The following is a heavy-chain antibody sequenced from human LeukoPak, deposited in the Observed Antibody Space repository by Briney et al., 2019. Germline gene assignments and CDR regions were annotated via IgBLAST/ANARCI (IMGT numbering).Heavy chain of an antibody. CDR3: AKDQQLWFGELFSAFDI. V-gene: IGHV3-30*02. CDR2: IRYDGTNK. Sequence: GGSLRLSCAASGFTFSNYGMHWVRQTPGKGLEWVAFIRYDGTNKYYADSVKGRFTISRDNSKNTLYLQMNSLRAEDTAVYYCAKDQQLWFGELFSAFDIWGQGTMVTVSS. J-gene: IGHJ3*02. CDR1: GFTFSNYG. D-gene: IGHD3-10*01.